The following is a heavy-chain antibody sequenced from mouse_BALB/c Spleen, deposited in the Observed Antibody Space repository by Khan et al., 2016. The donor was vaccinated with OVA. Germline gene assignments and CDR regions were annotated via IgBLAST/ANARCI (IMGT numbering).Heavy chain of an antibody. CDR1: GYTFTSYT. J-gene: IGHJ3*01. D-gene: IGHD2-14*01. Sequence: QVRLQQSGAELARPGASVKMSCKTSGYTFTSYTMHWVRQRPGQAPEWIGHINPSNNYTNYNQNFKDKATLIVDKSSTTAFMQLSSLTSEDSAVYYCVRKGADHRSDGWFAYWGQGTLVTVSA. CDR3: VRKGADHRSDGWFAY. V-gene: IGHV1-4*01. CDR2: INPSNNYT.